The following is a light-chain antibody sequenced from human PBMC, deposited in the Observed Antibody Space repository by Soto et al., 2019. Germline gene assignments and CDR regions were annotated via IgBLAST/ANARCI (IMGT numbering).Light chain of an antibody. CDR3: QQTNSFPIT. V-gene: IGKV1D-12*01. J-gene: IGKJ5*01. CDR1: QGIGTW. CDR2: GAT. Sequence: DVQVTQSPSFVSASVGGRVTITCRASQGIGTWLAWYQVKPGKAPNLLIYGATNLQSGVPSRFSGSGLGTHFTLTIFNLQPEDFATYYCQQTNSFPITFGQGTRLDI.